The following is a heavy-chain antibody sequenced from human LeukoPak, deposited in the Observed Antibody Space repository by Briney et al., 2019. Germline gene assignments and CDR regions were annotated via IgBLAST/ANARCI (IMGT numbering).Heavy chain of an antibody. V-gene: IGHV1-46*01. Sequence: GASVKVSCKASGYTFATYYIHWVRQAPGQGLEWMGIINPSGGSTNYAQNFQGRVTMTRDTSTSTVYMELSSLRSEDTAVYYCARYCGGDCYSPHDAFDIWGQGTMVTVSS. CDR1: GYTFATYY. CDR2: INPSGGST. J-gene: IGHJ3*02. D-gene: IGHD2-21*02. CDR3: ARYCGGDCYSPHDAFDI.